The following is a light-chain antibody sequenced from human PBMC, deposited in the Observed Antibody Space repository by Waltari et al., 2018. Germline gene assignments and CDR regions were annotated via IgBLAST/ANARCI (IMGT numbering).Light chain of an antibody. Sequence: LTQSPGTLSLSTGERATLSWRPSPSIRRDLAWSHQKPGQAPLLLIYGASTRATGSPGRFSGSGSGTDFRLTISGLEPEDSAVYYCQHHFRLPATFGQGTKVEIK. CDR1: PSIRRD. J-gene: IGKJ1*01. V-gene: IGKV3-20*01. CDR3: QHHFRLPAT. CDR2: GAS.